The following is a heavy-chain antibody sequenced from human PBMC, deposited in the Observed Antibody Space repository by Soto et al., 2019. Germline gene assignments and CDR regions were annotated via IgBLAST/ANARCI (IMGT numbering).Heavy chain of an antibody. CDR2: IWYDGSNK. CDR1: GFTFSSYG. CDR3: ARDSSGYTRCLDY. Sequence: PGGSLRLSCAASGFTFSSYGMHWVRQTPGKGLEWVAFIWYDGSNKYYADSVKGRFTISRDNSENTLFLQMDSLRAEDTAVYHCARDSSGYTRCLDYWGQGTLVTVSS. J-gene: IGHJ4*02. D-gene: IGHD3-22*01. V-gene: IGHV3-33*01.